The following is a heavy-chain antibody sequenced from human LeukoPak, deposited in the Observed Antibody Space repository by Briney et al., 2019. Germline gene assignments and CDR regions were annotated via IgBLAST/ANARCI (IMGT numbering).Heavy chain of an antibody. CDR2: IYTSGST. D-gene: IGHD6-6*01. CDR1: GGSISSGSYY. Sequence: PSQTLSLICTVSGGSISSGSYYWSWIRQPAGKGLEWIGRIYTSGSTNYNPSLKSRVTISVDTSKNQFSLKLSSVTAADTAVYYCARGSRSSSSDYWGQGTLVTVSS. J-gene: IGHJ4*02. V-gene: IGHV4-61*02. CDR3: ARGSRSSSSDY.